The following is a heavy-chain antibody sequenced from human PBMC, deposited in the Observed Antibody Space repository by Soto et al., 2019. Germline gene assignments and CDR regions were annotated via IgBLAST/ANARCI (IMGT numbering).Heavy chain of an antibody. CDR1: GFSLSTSGMR. D-gene: IGHD2-15*01. J-gene: IGHJ4*02. V-gene: IGHV2-70*04. CDR3: ARMFHCSGGTCPFDY. Sequence: SGPTLVNPTQTLTLTCTFSGFSLSTSGMRVSWIRQPPGKALEWLARIDWDDDKVYNTSLKTRLTISKDSSKNQVVLTMTNMDPVDTATYYCARMFHCSGGTCPFDYWGQGALVTVSS. CDR2: IDWDDDK.